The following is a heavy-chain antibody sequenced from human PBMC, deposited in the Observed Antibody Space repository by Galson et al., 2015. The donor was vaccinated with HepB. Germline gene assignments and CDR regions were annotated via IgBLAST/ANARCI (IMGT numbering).Heavy chain of an antibody. J-gene: IGHJ1*01. D-gene: IGHD1-26*01. CDR1: GFTFNKYW. CDR3: VPEIGAKDFAH. CDR2: IDNDGTGT. Sequence: SLRLSCAASGFTFNKYWMHWVRQAPGKGLVWVSRIDNDGTGTDYGDSVKGRFTISRDSSENTLYFQMNSLRPEDTAVYFCVPEIGAKDFAHWGRGILVTVS. V-gene: IGHV3-74*01.